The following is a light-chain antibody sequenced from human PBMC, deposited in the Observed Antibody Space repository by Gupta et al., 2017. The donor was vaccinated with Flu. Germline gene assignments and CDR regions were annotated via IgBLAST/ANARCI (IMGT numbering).Light chain of an antibody. J-gene: IGKJ4*01. Sequence: SLGERATINCKSSQSVLYSSNNKNYLAWYQQKAGQPPKLLIYWASTRESGVPERFSGTGSGTXFTLTIXSLQAEDVAVYYCQQYYSTPLTFGXGTKVEIK. V-gene: IGKV4-1*01. CDR1: QSVLYSSNNKNY. CDR2: WAS. CDR3: QQYYSTPLT.